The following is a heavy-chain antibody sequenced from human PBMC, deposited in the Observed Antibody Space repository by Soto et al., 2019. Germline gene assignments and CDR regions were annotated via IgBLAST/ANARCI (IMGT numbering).Heavy chain of an antibody. Sequence: GASVKVSCKVSGYTLTELSMHWVRQAPGKGLEWMGGFDPEDGETIYAQKSQGRVTMTEDTSTDTAYMELSSLRSEDTAVYYCATMNGGSYPAGWFDPWGQGTLVTVSS. CDR2: FDPEDGET. CDR1: GYTLTELS. D-gene: IGHD1-26*01. CDR3: ATMNGGSYPAGWFDP. J-gene: IGHJ5*02. V-gene: IGHV1-24*01.